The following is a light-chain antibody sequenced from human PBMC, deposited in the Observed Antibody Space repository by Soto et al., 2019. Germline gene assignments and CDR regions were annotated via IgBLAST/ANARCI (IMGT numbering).Light chain of an antibody. V-gene: IGLV3-1*01. Sequence: SYELTQPPSVSVSPGQTASITCSGDKLGDKYACWYQQKPGQSPVLVIYQDSKRPSGIPERFSGSKSGNTATLTISGTQAMDEADYYCQAWDSSTKVVFGGGTKLTV. J-gene: IGLJ2*01. CDR3: QAWDSSTKVV. CDR2: QDS. CDR1: KLGDKY.